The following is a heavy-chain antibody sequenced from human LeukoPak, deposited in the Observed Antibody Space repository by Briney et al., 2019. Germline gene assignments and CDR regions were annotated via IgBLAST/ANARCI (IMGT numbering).Heavy chain of an antibody. D-gene: IGHD3-16*01. CDR3: AKKPLGDQPLDY. J-gene: IGHJ4*02. CDR1: GFIFSSYA. Sequence: GGSLRLSCVASGFIFSSYAMTWVRQAPGKGLEWVSVIGSGDTYYADSVKGRFTISRDNSKNTLYLQMNSLSADDTAVYYRAKKPLGDQPLDYWGQGTLVTVSS. V-gene: IGHV3-23*01. CDR2: IGSGDT.